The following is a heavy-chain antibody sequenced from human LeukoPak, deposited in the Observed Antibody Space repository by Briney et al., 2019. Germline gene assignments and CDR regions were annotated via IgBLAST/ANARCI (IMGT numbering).Heavy chain of an antibody. J-gene: IGHJ5*02. CDR1: GYSISSGYY. CDR3: ARVGYCSGGSCLNWFDP. D-gene: IGHD2-15*01. Sequence: SETLSLTCTVSGYSISSGYYWGWIRLPPGKGLEWIGIINHSGSTFCNTSLKSRVTISVDTSTNQFSLQLGSVTAADTALYYCARVGYCSGGSCLNWFDPWGRGTLVTVSS. V-gene: IGHV4-38-2*02. CDR2: INHSGST.